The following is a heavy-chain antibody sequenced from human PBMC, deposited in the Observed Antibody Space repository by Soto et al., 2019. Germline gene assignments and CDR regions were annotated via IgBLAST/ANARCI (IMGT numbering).Heavy chain of an antibody. CDR1: GGSMKTTNW. Sequence: VQLRELGPGQVKTSGTLSLTCAVSGGSMKTTNWWSWVRQPPAKGLEWIGEVFHSGITRYNPSLKSRATVSVDTSKTQFFLNLASVTAAVTAVYYCTKDEAGSPFRYWGQGALVTVSS. V-gene: IGHV4-4*02. CDR3: TKDEAGSPFRY. J-gene: IGHJ4*02. D-gene: IGHD3-10*01. CDR2: VFHSGIT.